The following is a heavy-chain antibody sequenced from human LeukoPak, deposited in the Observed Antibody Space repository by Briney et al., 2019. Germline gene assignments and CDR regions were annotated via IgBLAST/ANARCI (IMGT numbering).Heavy chain of an antibody. CDR2: ISGNGGST. CDR1: GFTFSSYA. J-gene: IGHJ3*02. CDR3: ARDVYSSFDAFDI. V-gene: IGHV3-23*01. D-gene: IGHD6-6*01. Sequence: RAGGSLRLSCAASGFTFSSYAMNWVRQAPGKGLEWVASISGNGGSTYYADSVKGRFTISRDNAKNSLYLQMNSLRAEDTAVYYCARDVYSSFDAFDIWGQGTMVTVSS.